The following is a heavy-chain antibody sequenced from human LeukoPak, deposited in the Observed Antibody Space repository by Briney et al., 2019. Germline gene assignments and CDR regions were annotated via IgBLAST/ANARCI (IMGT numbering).Heavy chain of an antibody. CDR2: IIPIFGTA. CDR3: ARDLYCSSTSCSWGYWFDP. J-gene: IGHJ5*02. V-gene: IGHV1-69*01. Sequence: GSSVKVSCKASGGTFSSYAISWVRQAPGQGLEWMGGIIPIFGTANYAQKFQGRVTITADESTSTAYMELSSLRSEDTAVYYCARDLYCSSTSCSWGYWFDPWGQGTPVTVSS. CDR1: GGTFSSYA. D-gene: IGHD2-2*01.